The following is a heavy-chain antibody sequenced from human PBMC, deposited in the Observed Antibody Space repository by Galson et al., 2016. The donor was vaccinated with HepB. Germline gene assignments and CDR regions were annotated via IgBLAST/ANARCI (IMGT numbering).Heavy chain of an antibody. Sequence: SLRLSCAASGFTFSTYAMHWVRQAPGKGLEWVAVISYDGSNRYYADSVKGRFTISRDNSKNTLYLQMNSLRAEDTAVYYCAKQLPYGGNSRSPDYWGQGTLVTVSS. J-gene: IGHJ4*02. D-gene: IGHD4-23*01. CDR1: GFTFSTYA. CDR3: AKQLPYGGNSRSPDY. V-gene: IGHV3-30-3*02. CDR2: ISYDGSNR.